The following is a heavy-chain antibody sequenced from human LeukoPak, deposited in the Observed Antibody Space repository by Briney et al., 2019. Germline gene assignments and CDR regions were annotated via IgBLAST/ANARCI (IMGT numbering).Heavy chain of an antibody. D-gene: IGHD5-18*01. CDR1: GFTFSSYE. V-gene: IGHV3-48*03. CDR3: ARQRGYIYVFDY. J-gene: IGHJ4*02. CDR2: ISSSGSTI. Sequence: GGSLRLSCAASGFTFSSYEMNWVRQAPGKGLEWVSYISSSGSTIYYADSVKGRFTISRGNAMNSLFLQMNSLRAEDTAVYYCARQRGYIYVFDYWGLGTLVTVSS.